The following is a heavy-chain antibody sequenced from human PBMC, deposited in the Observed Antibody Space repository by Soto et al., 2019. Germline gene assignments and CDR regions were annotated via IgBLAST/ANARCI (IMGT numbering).Heavy chain of an antibody. CDR3: RAERSTKIDY. CDR1: GGSFSGYY. J-gene: IGHJ4*02. V-gene: IGHV4-34*03. Sequence: PSETLSLTCAVYGGSFSGYYWSWIRQPPGKGLEWIGEINHSGSTNYNPSLKSRVTISVDTSKNQFSLKLSSVTAADTAVYYCRAERSTKIDYWGQGTLVTVSS. CDR2: INHSGST. D-gene: IGHD1-1*01.